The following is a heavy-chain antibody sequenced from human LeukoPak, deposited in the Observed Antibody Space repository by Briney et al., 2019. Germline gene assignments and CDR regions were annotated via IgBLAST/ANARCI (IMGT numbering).Heavy chain of an antibody. CDR3: ATPRSGYYYFDY. D-gene: IGHD3-3*01. CDR1: GYTFTGYY. J-gene: IGHJ4*02. V-gene: IGHV1-24*01. CDR2: FDPEDGET. Sequence: ASVKVSCKASGYTFTGYYLHWVRQAPGKGLEWMGGFDPEDGETIYAQKFQGRVTMTEDTSTDTAYMELSSLRSEDTAVYYCATPRSGYYYFDYWGQGTLVTVSS.